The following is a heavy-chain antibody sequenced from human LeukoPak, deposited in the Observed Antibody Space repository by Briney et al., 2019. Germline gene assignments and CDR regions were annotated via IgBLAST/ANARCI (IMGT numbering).Heavy chain of an antibody. CDR1: GFTFNNFP. D-gene: IGHD3-22*01. CDR3: AKDGYFHDSSGYSYFDY. V-gene: IGHV3-23*01. Sequence: GGSLRLSCAASGFTFNNFPMSWVRQVPGKGLEWVSSISGSGGTTYYAGSVRGRFTISRDNAKKTLFLQMRSLKAEDTALYYCAKDGYFHDSSGYSYFDYWGQGILVSVSS. J-gene: IGHJ4*02. CDR2: ISGSGGTT.